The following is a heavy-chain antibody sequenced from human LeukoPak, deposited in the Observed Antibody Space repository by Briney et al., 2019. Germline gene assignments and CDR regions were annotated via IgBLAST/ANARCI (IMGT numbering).Heavy chain of an antibody. J-gene: IGHJ4*02. Sequence: SETLSLTCTVSGGSISSYYWSWIRQPAGKGLEWIGRIYTSGSTNYNPSLKSRVTMSVDTSKNQFSLKLSSVTAADTAVYYCAREPRSSSWYIRHYFDYWGQGTLVTVSS. D-gene: IGHD6-13*01. V-gene: IGHV4-4*07. CDR1: GGSISSYY. CDR3: AREPRSSSWYIRHYFDY. CDR2: IYTSGST.